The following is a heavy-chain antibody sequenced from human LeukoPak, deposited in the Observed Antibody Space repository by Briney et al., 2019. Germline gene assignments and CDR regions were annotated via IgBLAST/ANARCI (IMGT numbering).Heavy chain of an antibody. CDR1: GGSISSDNYD. V-gene: IGHV4-61*02. Sequence: SQTLSLTCSVSGGSISSDNYDWSWIRQPAGKGLEWIGRIYTSGSTNYNPSLKSRVTISLDTSKNQFSLKLSSVTAADTAVYYCARVPVNIWENWFDPWGQGTLVTVSS. D-gene: IGHD1-26*01. CDR3: ARVPVNIWENWFDP. CDR2: IYTSGST. J-gene: IGHJ5*02.